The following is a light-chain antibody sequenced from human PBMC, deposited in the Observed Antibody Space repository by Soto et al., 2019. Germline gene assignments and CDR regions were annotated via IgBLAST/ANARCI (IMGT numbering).Light chain of an antibody. CDR2: GAS. CDR3: QQCHRYLT. J-gene: IGKJ1*01. Sequence: DVQMTQSPSTLSSSLGDRVTLTCRASESMSNCLAWYQQKPGKAPKLLISGASSLQSGVPSRFSGSASGTEFTLTISSLQPDDIATYYCQQCHRYLTFGQGTKVDI. V-gene: IGKV1-5*01. CDR1: ESMSNC.